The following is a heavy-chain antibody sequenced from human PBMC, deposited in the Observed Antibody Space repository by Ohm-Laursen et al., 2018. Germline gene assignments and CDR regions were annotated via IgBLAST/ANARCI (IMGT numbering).Heavy chain of an antibody. D-gene: IGHD3-10*01. CDR3: AKDRDKDLYSYYGMDV. Sequence: RSLRLSCAAPGFTFSSYGMHWVRQAPGKGLEWVAVISYDGSNKYYADSVKGRFTISRDNSKNTLYLQMNSLRAEDTAVYYCAKDRDKDLYSYYGMDVWGQGTTVTVS. CDR1: GFTFSSYG. CDR2: ISYDGSNK. J-gene: IGHJ6*02. V-gene: IGHV3-30*18.